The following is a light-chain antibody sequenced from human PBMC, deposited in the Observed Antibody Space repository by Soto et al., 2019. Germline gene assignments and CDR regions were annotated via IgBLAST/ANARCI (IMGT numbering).Light chain of an antibody. Sequence: QLVLTQSPSASASLGASVKLTCTLSSGHSSYAIAWHQQQPEKGPRYLMKLNSDGSHSKGDGIPDRFSGSSSGAERYLTISSLQSEDEADYYSQTWGSGIQIFGGGTKPTVL. CDR1: SGHSSYA. CDR2: LNSDGSH. J-gene: IGLJ2*01. CDR3: QTWGSGIQI. V-gene: IGLV4-69*01.